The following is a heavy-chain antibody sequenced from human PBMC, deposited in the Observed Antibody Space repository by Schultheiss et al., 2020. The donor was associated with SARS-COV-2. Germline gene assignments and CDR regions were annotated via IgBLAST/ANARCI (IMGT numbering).Heavy chain of an antibody. CDR1: GYSFSSYR. D-gene: IGHD6-19*01. CDR3: ARRSRSGWLDH. J-gene: IGHJ4*02. Sequence: GESLKISCKASGYSFSSYRISWVRQMPGKGLEWMGGFDPGDSYTKYSPSFQGHVTISADKSISTAYLQWSSLKASDTAMYYCARRSRSGWLDHWGQGTLVTVSS. V-gene: IGHV5-10-1*01. CDR2: FDPGDSYT.